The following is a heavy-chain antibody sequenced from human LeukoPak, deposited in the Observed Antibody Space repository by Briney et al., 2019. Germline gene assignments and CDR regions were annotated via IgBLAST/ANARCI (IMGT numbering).Heavy chain of an antibody. V-gene: IGHV4-4*09. CDR1: SDSITYYY. CDR3: ARLKRGGDWYFDL. Sequence: SETLSLTCSLSSDSITYYYWSWIRQPPGKGLEWIGYTHSSGPTNYNPSLKSRVTMSVDTSKNQLSLKLTSVTAADTAVYYCARLKRGGDWYFDLRGRGTLVTVSS. D-gene: IGHD1-1*01. J-gene: IGHJ2*01. CDR2: THSSGPT.